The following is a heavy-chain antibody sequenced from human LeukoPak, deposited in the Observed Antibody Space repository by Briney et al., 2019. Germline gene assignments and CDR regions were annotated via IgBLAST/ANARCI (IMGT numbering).Heavy chain of an antibody. D-gene: IGHD3-22*01. CDR3: AKEIDSSGYWSYYFDY. Sequence: GGSLRLSCAASGFTFSSYAMSWVRQAPGKGLEWVSAVSGSGGSTYYADSVKGRFTISRDNSKNTLYLQMNSLRAEDTAVYYCAKEIDSSGYWSYYFDYWGQGTLVTVSS. CDR1: GFTFSSYA. V-gene: IGHV3-23*01. CDR2: VSGSGGST. J-gene: IGHJ4*02.